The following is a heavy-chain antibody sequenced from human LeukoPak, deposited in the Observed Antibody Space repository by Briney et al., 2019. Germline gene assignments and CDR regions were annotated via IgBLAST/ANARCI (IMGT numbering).Heavy chain of an antibody. Sequence: ASVTVSCMASGYTFTNYGMSWVGQAPGQGREGMGWISACNGNTKYAQKLQGRVTITTDTSTSTAYIELRSLRSDDTAVYYCARGQNLGGYDFPVSNAWFDPWGQGTLVTVSS. CDR2: ISACNGNT. D-gene: IGHD5-12*01. CDR1: GYTFTNYG. V-gene: IGHV1-18*01. CDR3: ARGQNLGGYDFPVSNAWFDP. J-gene: IGHJ5*02.